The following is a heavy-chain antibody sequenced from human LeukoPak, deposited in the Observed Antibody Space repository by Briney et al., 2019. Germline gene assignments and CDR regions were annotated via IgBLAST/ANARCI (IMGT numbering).Heavy chain of an antibody. Sequence: GGSLRLSCAASGLTVSSNYMSWVRQAPGKGLEWLSVIYNGDMTYYADSVKGRFTISRDNSKNTLYLQMNSLRAEDTAVYYCAKDGGLRTIEWYFDYWGQGTLVTVSS. CDR2: IYNGDMT. CDR3: AKDGGLRTIEWYFDY. D-gene: IGHD5-12*01. V-gene: IGHV3-53*05. J-gene: IGHJ4*02. CDR1: GLTVSSNY.